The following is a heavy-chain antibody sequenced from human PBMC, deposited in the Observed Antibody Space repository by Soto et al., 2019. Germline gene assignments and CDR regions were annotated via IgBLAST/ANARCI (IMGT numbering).Heavy chain of an antibody. D-gene: IGHD6-19*01. CDR1: GGSISSSNW. CDR2: IYHSGST. V-gene: IGHV4-4*02. J-gene: IGHJ2*01. Sequence: QVQLQESGPGLVKPSGTLSLTCAVSGGSISSSNWWRWVRQPPGKGLEWIGEIYHSGSTNYNPSLKSRVTISVDKSKNRLSLKLSSVTAADTAVYYCATTWGSSVWLSNRFSLWRYFDLWGRGTLVTVSS. CDR3: ATTWGSSVWLSNRFSLWRYFDL.